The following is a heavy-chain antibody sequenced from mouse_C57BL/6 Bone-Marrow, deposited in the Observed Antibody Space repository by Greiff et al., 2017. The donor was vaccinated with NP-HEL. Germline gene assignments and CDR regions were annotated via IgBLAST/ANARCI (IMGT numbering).Heavy chain of an antibody. D-gene: IGHD1-1*01. CDR1: GYTFTSYW. J-gene: IGHJ2*01. CDR2: IYPGSGST. CDR3: ARFHITTVVYFDY. Sequence: QVQLKQPGAELVKPGASVKMSCKASGYTFTSYWITWVKQRPGQGLEWIGDIYPGSGSTNYNEKFKSKATLTVDTSSSTAYMQLSSLTSEDSAVYYCARFHITTVVYFDYWGQGTTLTVSS. V-gene: IGHV1-55*01.